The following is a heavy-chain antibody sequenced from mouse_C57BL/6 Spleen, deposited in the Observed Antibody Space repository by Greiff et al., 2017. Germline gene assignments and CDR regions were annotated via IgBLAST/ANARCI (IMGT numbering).Heavy chain of an antibody. Sequence: EVQLQQSGPELVKPGASVKISCKASGYTFTDYYMNWVKQSHGKSLEWIGDINPNNGGTSYNQKFKGKATLTVDKSSSTAYMELRSLTSEDSAVXYCARGGYYGSFAYWGQGTLVTVSA. D-gene: IGHD1-1*01. CDR3: ARGGYYGSFAY. CDR2: INPNNGGT. CDR1: GYTFTDYY. V-gene: IGHV1-26*01. J-gene: IGHJ3*01.